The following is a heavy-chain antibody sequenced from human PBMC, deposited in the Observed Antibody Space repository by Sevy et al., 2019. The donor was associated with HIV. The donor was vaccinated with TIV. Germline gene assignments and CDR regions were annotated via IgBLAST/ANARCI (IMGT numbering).Heavy chain of an antibody. CDR2: INQDGSEM. CDR3: ARRYFDL. J-gene: IGHJ4*02. V-gene: IGHV3-7*01. Sequence: GSLRLSCKASGFSFTDFWMQWVRQVPGKGPEWVANINQDGSEMYYVDSVKGRFTISRDNAESALYLRMHGLRAEDAATYFCARRYFDLWGQGTVVTVSS. CDR1: GFSFTDFW.